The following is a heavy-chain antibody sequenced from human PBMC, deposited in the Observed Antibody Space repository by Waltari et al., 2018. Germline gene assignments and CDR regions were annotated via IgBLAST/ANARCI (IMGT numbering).Heavy chain of an antibody. CDR1: GGTFSSYA. V-gene: IGHV1-69*13. J-gene: IGHJ6*02. D-gene: IGHD3-10*01. Sequence: QVQLVQSGAEVKKPGSSVKVSCKASGGTFSSYAISWVRQAPGPGLEWMGGIIPIFGTANYAQKFQGRVTITADESTSTAYMELSSLRSEDTAVYYCAKCSWFRELLYQYYYGMDVWGQGTTVTVSS. CDR2: IIPIFGTA. CDR3: AKCSWFRELLYQYYYGMDV.